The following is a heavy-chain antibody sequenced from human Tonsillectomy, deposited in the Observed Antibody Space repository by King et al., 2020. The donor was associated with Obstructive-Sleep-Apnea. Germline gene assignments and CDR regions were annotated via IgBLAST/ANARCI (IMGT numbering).Heavy chain of an antibody. D-gene: IGHD6-19*01. J-gene: IGHJ4*02. CDR3: VKDPNYSSGCYDDN. Sequence: VQLVESGGGLVQPGGSLRLSCAASGFTFSDYAMSWVRQAPGKGLECVSTITDSGSYSCYTDSVMGRFTISRDNSKNTLYLQMNSLRAEDTAIYYCVKDPNYSSGCYDDNWGQGILVTVSS. V-gene: IGHV3-23*04. CDR2: ITDSGSYS. CDR1: GFTFSDYA.